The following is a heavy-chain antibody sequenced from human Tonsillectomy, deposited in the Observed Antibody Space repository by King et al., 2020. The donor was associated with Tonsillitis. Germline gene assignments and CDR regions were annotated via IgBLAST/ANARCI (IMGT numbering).Heavy chain of an antibody. CDR1: GYSISSGYY. CDR3: ARVAMYSSSWYSFDY. V-gene: IGHV4-38-2*02. J-gene: IGHJ4*02. Sequence: QLQESGPGLVKPSETLSVICTVSGYSISSGYYWGWIRQPPGEGLEWIGSIHHSGSTYYNPSLKSRVTMSVDTSKNQFPLKLTSVTAADTAVYYCARVAMYSSSWYSFDYWGQGTLVTVSS. CDR2: IHHSGST. D-gene: IGHD6-13*01.